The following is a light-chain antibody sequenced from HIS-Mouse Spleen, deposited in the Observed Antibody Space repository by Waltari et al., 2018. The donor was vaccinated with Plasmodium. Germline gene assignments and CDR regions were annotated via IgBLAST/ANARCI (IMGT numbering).Light chain of an antibody. V-gene: IGLV1-44*01. CDR3: AAWDDSLNGLV. J-gene: IGLJ2*01. CDR2: SNN. Sequence: QSVLTQPPSASGTPGQRVTISCSGSSSNIGSNTVTWYQQLPGTAPKLRIYSNNQRPSGVPVRFSGAKSGTSASLAISGLQSEDEADYYCAAWDDSLNGLVFGGGTKLTVL. CDR1: SSNIGSNT.